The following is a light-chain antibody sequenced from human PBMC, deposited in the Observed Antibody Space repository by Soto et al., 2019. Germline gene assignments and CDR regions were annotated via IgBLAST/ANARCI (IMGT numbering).Light chain of an antibody. CDR1: QSVSGC. Sequence: EIVLTQSPATLSLSPGERATLSCRASQSVSGCLAWYQQKPGQAPRLLIYDASNRATGIPARFSGSGSGTDFTLTISSLEPEDFAVYYCQQRCNWPPVTFGVGTKVEIK. J-gene: IGKJ4*01. CDR3: QQRCNWPPVT. V-gene: IGKV3-11*01. CDR2: DAS.